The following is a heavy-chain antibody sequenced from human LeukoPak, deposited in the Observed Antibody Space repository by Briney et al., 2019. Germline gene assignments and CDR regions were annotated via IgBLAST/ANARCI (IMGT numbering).Heavy chain of an antibody. CDR2: IYYSGST. CDR1: GGSISSHY. Sequence: SETLSLTCTVSGGSISSHYWSWIRQPPGKGLEWIGYIYYSGSTNYNPSLKSRVTISVDTSKNQFSLKLSSVTAADTAVYYCARKPYYDFWSGPGAFDIWGQGTMVTVSS. D-gene: IGHD3-3*01. V-gene: IGHV4-59*11. CDR3: ARKPYYDFWSGPGAFDI. J-gene: IGHJ3*02.